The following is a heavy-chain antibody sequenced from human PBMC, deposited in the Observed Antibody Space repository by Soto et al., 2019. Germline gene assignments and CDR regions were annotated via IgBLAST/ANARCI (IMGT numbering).Heavy chain of an antibody. CDR3: ARDPSGIAAEGWFDP. V-gene: IGHV4-31*03. Sequence: QVQLQESGPGLVKPSQTLSLTCTVSGGSIRSGGYYWNWIRQHPGKGLEWIGYIYYSGSTYYNPSLKSRVTISVDTSMNQFSLKLSSVTAADTAVYYCARDPSGIAAEGWFDPWGQGTLVTVSS. D-gene: IGHD6-13*01. CDR2: IYYSGST. CDR1: GGSIRSGGYY. J-gene: IGHJ5*02.